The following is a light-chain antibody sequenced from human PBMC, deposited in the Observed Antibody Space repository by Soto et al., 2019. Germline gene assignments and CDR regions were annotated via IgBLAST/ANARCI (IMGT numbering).Light chain of an antibody. V-gene: IGLV2-14*01. Sequence: QSVLTQPASVSGSPGQSITISCTGTSNDVGGYNYVSWYQQQPGKAPKLIIYEVSNRPSGVSNRFSGSKSGNTASLTISGLQAEDEADYYCSSYTSSSTWVFGGGTKLTVL. J-gene: IGLJ3*02. CDR3: SSYTSSSTWV. CDR1: SNDVGGYNY. CDR2: EVS.